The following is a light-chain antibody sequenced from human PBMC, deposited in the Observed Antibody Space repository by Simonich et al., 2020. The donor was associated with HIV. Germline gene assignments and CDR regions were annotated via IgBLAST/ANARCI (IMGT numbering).Light chain of an antibody. Sequence: QSALTQPASVSGSPGQSITISCTGTSSDVGSYNYVAWYQQHPGKAPKVMSYDVNKRPSGVSNRFSGSKSGNTASLTISGLQAEDEADYYCSSYTSSNTLVFGTGTMVTVL. CDR2: DVN. CDR1: SSDVGSYNY. V-gene: IGLV2-14*01. J-gene: IGLJ1*01. CDR3: SSYTSSNTLV.